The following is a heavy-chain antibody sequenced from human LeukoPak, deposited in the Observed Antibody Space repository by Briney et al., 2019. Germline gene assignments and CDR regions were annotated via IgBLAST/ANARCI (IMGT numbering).Heavy chain of an antibody. CDR1: GYTLTELS. CDR2: FDPEDGET. V-gene: IGHV1-24*01. CDR3: ATRAPPEWELPN. J-gene: IGHJ4*02. D-gene: IGHD1-26*01. Sequence: GASVRVSCKVSGYTLTELSLHWVRQAPGKGLEWMGGFDPEDGETIYAQKFQGRVTMTEDTSTDTAYMELSSLRSEDTAVYYCATRAPPEWELPNWGQGTLVTVSS.